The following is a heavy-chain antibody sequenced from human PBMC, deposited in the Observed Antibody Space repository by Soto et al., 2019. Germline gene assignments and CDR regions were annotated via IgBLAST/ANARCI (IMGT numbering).Heavy chain of an antibody. Sequence: SVKVSCKASGGTFSSYAISWVRQAPGQGLEWMGGIIPIFGTANYAQKFQGRVTITADESTSTAYMELSSLRSEDTAVYYCARSKEYSSSSGGMDVWGQGTTVTVSS. CDR1: GGTFSSYA. V-gene: IGHV1-69*13. CDR2: IIPIFGTA. D-gene: IGHD6-6*01. J-gene: IGHJ6*02. CDR3: ARSKEYSSSSGGMDV.